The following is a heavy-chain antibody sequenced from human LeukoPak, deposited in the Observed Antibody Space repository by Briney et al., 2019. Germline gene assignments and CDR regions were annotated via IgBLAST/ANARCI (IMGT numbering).Heavy chain of an antibody. CDR2: IYTSGST. D-gene: IGHD6-19*01. V-gene: IGHV4-4*07. CDR1: GGSISSYY. Sequence: SETLSLTCTVSGGSISSYYWSWIRQPAGKGLEWIGRIYTSGSTNYNPSLKSRVTMSVDTSKNQVSLKLTSVSAAETAVYYCARDYRQWLGGNAFDIWGQGTMVTVSS. J-gene: IGHJ3*02. CDR3: ARDYRQWLGGNAFDI.